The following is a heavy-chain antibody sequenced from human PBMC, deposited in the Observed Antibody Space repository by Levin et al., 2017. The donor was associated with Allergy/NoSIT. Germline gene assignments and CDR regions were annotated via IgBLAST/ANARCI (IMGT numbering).Heavy chain of an antibody. Sequence: GGSLRLSCAASGFTFGSYTMHWVRQAPGKGLQWVAIISYDGSRKYYADSVRGRFTISRDNSKNTLYLQLNSLKAEDSALYFCAREYCSGGSCYALSSTNYFDYWGQGTLVTVSS. CDR2: ISYDGSRK. CDR3: AREYCSGGSCYALSSTNYFDY. J-gene: IGHJ4*02. D-gene: IGHD2-15*01. V-gene: IGHV3-30-3*01. CDR1: GFTFGSYT.